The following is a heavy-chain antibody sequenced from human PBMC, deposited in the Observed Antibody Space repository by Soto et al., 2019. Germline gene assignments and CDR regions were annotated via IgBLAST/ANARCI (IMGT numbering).Heavy chain of an antibody. Sequence: QVQLVQSGAEVKKPGSSVKVSCKASGGTFSSYTISWVRQAPGQGLEWMGRIIPILGIANYAQKFQGRVTITADKSTSTAYMELSSLRSEDTAVYYCASLAGIYYYGSGKYYMDVWGKRTTVTVSS. CDR2: IIPILGIA. V-gene: IGHV1-69*02. CDR3: ASLAGIYYYGSGKYYMDV. D-gene: IGHD3-10*01. J-gene: IGHJ6*03. CDR1: GGTFSSYT.